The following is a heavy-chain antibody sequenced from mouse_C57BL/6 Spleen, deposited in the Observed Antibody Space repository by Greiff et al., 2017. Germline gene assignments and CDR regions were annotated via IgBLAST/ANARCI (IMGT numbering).Heavy chain of an antibody. Sequence: EVQGVESGGGLVKPGGSLKLSCAASGFTFSSYAMSWVRQTPEKRLEWVATISDGGSYTYYPDNVKGRFTISRDNAKNNLYLQMSHLKSEDTAMYYCARWPHYGSSWYFDVWGTGTTVTVSS. CDR3: ARWPHYGSSWYFDV. CDR2: ISDGGSYT. J-gene: IGHJ1*03. V-gene: IGHV5-4*01. D-gene: IGHD1-1*01. CDR1: GFTFSSYA.